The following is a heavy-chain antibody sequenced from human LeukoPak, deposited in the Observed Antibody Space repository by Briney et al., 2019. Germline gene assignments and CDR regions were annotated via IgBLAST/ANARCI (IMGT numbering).Heavy chain of an antibody. CDR2: IYHSGST. CDR1: GGSISSSNW. CDR3: ARVLGLGELSLGYFDL. V-gene: IGHV4-4*02. D-gene: IGHD3-16*02. J-gene: IGHJ2*01. Sequence: SETLSLTCAVSGGSISSSNWWSWVRQPPGKGLEWIGEIYHSGSTNYNPSLKSRVTISVDKSKNQFSLKLSSVTAADTAVYYCARVLGLGELSLGYFDLWGRGTLVTVSS.